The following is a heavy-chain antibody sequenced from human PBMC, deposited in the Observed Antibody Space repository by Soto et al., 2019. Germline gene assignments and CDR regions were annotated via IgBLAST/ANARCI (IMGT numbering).Heavy chain of an antibody. Sequence: QLQLQESGSGLVKPSQTLSLTCTVSGGSISSGGYSWSWLRQPPGKVLEWIGYIFHSGSTYYNPSLKSRVTISVDGSKNLFSLELSSVAAADSAIYYCARDGCSGSPELYFNVWGRGTLVTVSS. CDR1: GGSISSGGYS. D-gene: IGHD1-26*01. V-gene: IGHV4-30-2*01. J-gene: IGHJ2*01. CDR3: ARDGCSGSPELYFNV. CDR2: IFHSGST.